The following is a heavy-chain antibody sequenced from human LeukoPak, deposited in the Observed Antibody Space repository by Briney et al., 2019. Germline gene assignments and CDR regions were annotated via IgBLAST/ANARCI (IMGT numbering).Heavy chain of an antibody. D-gene: IGHD3-9*01. CDR1: GGSISGYY. Sequence: SETLSLTCTVSGGSISGYYWSWIRQPPGRGLEWIGYIYDSGSTNYNPSLKSRVTISVDTSKNQFSLKLSSVTAADTAVYYCARDTYDILTGYYTGQDPWGQGTLVTVSS. J-gene: IGHJ5*02. V-gene: IGHV4-59*01. CDR2: IYDSGST. CDR3: ARDTYDILTGYYTGQDP.